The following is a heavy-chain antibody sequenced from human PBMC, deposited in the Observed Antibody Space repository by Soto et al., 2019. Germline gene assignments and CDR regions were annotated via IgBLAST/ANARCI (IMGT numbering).Heavy chain of an antibody. CDR1: GGTFGSYT. V-gene: IGHV1-69*02. Sequence: QVQLVQSGAEVKKPGSSVKVSCKASGGTFGSYTISWVRQAPGRGLEWMGRIIPILGIANYAQKFQGRVTITADKSTSTAYMELSSLRSEDTAVYYCARDYFYNWFHPWGQGTLVTVSS. CDR2: IIPILGIA. J-gene: IGHJ5*02. D-gene: IGHD4-17*01. CDR3: ARDYFYNWFHP.